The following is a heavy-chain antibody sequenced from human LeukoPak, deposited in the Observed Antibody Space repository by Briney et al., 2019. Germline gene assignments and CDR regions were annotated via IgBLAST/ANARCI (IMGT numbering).Heavy chain of an antibody. J-gene: IGHJ5*02. V-gene: IGHV1-2*02. Sequence: ASVKVSCKASGYTFTGYYMHWVRQAPGQGLEWMGWINPNSGGTNYAQKFQGRVTMTRDTSISTAYMELSRLRSDDTAVYYCARDNRGGATYNWFDPWGQGTLVTVSS. CDR2: INPNSGGT. D-gene: IGHD1-26*01. CDR1: GYTFTGYY. CDR3: ARDNRGGATYNWFDP.